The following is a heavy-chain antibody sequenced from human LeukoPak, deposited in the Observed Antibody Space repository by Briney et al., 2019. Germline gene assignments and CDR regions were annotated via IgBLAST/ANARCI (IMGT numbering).Heavy chain of an antibody. J-gene: IGHJ4*02. CDR3: ARDSEGRRAFEL. D-gene: IGHD3-3*02. CDR1: GGFISDHY. CDR2: IYTSGTT. V-gene: IGHV4-59*11. Sequence: PSETLSLTCTVSGGFISDHYWAWIRQPPGKGLEWIGYIYTSGTTNYSPSLRSRVTISVNTAKNQFSLKLSSVTAADSALYCCARDSEGRRAFELWGQGTVVTVSS.